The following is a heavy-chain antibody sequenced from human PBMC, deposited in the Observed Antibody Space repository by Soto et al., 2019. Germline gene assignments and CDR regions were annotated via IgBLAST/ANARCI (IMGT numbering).Heavy chain of an antibody. V-gene: IGHV1-2*02. Sequence: ASVKVSCKASGYTFTGYYMHWVRQAPGQGLEWMGWINPNSGGTNYAQKFQGRVTMTRDTSISTVFMDLSRLRSDDTAVFYCARDSGGEEDGTSAHWGEGTLVTVSS. CDR3: ARDSGGEEDGTSAH. J-gene: IGHJ4*02. D-gene: IGHD3-16*01. CDR1: GYTFTGYY. CDR2: INPNSGGT.